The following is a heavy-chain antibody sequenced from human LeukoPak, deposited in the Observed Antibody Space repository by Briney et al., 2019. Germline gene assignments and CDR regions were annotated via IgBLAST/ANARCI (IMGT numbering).Heavy chain of an antibody. CDR1: GGSISSYY. Sequence: SETLSLTCTVSGGSISSYYWSWIRQPPGKGLEWIGYIFYSGSTNYNPSLKSRVTISVDTSKNQFSLKLSSVTAADTAVYYCARAGTYGVRGVISSDVWGQGTTVTVSS. D-gene: IGHD3-10*01. CDR2: IFYSGST. V-gene: IGHV4-59*01. CDR3: ARAGTYGVRGVISSDV. J-gene: IGHJ6*02.